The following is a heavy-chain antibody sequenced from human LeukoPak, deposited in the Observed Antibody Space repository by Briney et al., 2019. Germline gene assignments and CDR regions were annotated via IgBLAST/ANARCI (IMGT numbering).Heavy chain of an antibody. CDR3: ARHLSGVSGYTYGRGIDY. D-gene: IGHD5-18*01. J-gene: IGHJ4*02. V-gene: IGHV3-48*03. Sequence: GGSLRLSCAASGFTFSSYEMNWVRQAPGKGLEWVSYISSSGSTIYYADSVKGRFTISRDNAKNSLYLQVNSLRAEDTALYYCARHLSGVSGYTYGRGIDYWGQGTLVTVSS. CDR1: GFTFSSYE. CDR2: ISSSGSTI.